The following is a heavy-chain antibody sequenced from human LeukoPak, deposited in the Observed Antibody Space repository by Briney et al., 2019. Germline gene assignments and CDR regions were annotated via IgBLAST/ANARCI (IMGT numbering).Heavy chain of an antibody. J-gene: IGHJ4*02. V-gene: IGHV3-30*18. CDR2: ISYEDGTNK. CDR1: GFTFRSFV. Sequence: GGSLRLSCAASGFTFRSFVMHWVRQAPGKGLEWVAAISYEDGTNKYYADSVKGRFTISRDNSKTTLFLQMNSLRAEDTAIYYCTKERPEEYYESESYFDFWGQGTLVTVSS. CDR3: TKERPEEYYESESYFDF. D-gene: IGHD3-10*01.